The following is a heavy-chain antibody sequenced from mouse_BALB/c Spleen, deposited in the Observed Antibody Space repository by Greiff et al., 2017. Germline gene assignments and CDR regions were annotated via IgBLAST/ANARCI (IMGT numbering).Heavy chain of an antibody. V-gene: IGHV5-9-1*01. CDR3: ARLPDFDY. CDR1: GFTFSSYA. Sequence: EVILVESGGGLVKPGGSLKLSCAASGFTFSSYAMSWVRQTPEKRLEWVATISSGGSYTYYPDSVKGRFTISRDNAKNTLYLQMSSLRSEDTAMYYCARLPDFDYWGQGTTLTVSS. CDR2: ISSGGSYT. J-gene: IGHJ2*01.